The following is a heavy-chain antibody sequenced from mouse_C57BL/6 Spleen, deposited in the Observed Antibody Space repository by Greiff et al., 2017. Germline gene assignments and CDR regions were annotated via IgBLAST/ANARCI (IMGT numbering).Heavy chain of an antibody. CDR3: ASYLAGWAMDY. Sequence: EVQLQQSVAELVRPGASVKLSCTASGFNIKNTYMHWVKQRPEQGLEWIGRIDPANGNTKYAPKFKGKANLTADTSSNTAYLQLSSLTSEDTAIYYCASYLAGWAMDYWGQGTSVTVSS. D-gene: IGHD1-1*01. V-gene: IGHV14-3*01. CDR2: IDPANGNT. CDR1: GFNIKNTY. J-gene: IGHJ4*01.